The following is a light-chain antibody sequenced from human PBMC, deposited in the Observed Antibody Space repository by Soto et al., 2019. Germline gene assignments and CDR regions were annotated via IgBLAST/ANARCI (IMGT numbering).Light chain of an antibody. CDR3: QQALT. J-gene: IGKJ4*01. V-gene: IGKV3D-7*01. CDR1: QTVSRYY. Sequence: VLTQSPGTLSLSPGGRAILSWRASQTVSRYYLSWYQKKPGQPPRLLIYGASTRATGVPDRFSGSGSGADFTLTISSLQPEDFAVYYCQQALTFGGGTTVEMK. CDR2: GAS.